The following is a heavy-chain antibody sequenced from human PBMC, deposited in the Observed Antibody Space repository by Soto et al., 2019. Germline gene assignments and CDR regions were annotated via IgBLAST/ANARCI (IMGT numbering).Heavy chain of an antibody. Sequence: GASVNVSCKASGYTFTSYGISWVRQAPGQGLEWMGWISAYNGNTNYAQKLQGRVTMTTDTSTSTAYMELRSLRSDDTAVYYCARAGSGSSWYPGNYWGQGTLVTVSS. D-gene: IGHD6-13*01. CDR1: GYTFTSYG. CDR3: ARAGSGSSWYPGNY. J-gene: IGHJ4*02. CDR2: ISAYNGNT. V-gene: IGHV1-18*01.